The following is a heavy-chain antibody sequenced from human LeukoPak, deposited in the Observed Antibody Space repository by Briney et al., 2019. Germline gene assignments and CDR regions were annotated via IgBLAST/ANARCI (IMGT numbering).Heavy chain of an antibody. D-gene: IGHD2-2*01. CDR3: AKSPPFDIVVVPAAPLSC. CDR2: ISSTSISI. Sequence: GGSLRLSCAASGFTFSSHGMNWVRQVPGKGLEWVSHISSTSISIYYADSVKGRFTISRDNSKNTLYLQMNSLRAEDTAVYYCAKSPPFDIVVVPAAPLSCWGQGTLVTVSS. J-gene: IGHJ4*02. CDR1: GFTFSSHG. V-gene: IGHV3-48*01.